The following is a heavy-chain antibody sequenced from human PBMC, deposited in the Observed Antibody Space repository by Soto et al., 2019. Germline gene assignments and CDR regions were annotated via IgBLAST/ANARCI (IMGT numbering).Heavy chain of an antibody. CDR2: IYPGDSDS. Sequence: PGESLKISCKGPGYSFSNTWINWVRQMPGKGLEWMGIIYPGDSDSRYSPSFQGQVTISVDKSINTAYLQWSSLKASDTATYYCAKENGSAYYGMDVWGQGTTVTVSS. CDR3: AKENGSAYYGMDV. CDR1: GYSFSNTW. V-gene: IGHV5-51*01. J-gene: IGHJ6*02. D-gene: IGHD3-10*01.